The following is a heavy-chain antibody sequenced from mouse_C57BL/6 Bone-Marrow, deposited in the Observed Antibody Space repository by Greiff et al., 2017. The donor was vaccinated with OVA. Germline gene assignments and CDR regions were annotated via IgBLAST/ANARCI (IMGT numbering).Heavy chain of an antibody. D-gene: IGHD1-1*01. V-gene: IGHV2-9-1*01. Sequence: VQVVESGPGLVAPSQSLSITCTVSGFSLTSYAISWVRQPPGKGLEWLGVIWTGGGTNYNSALKSRLSISKDNSKSQVFLKMNSLQTDDTARYYCARNYYYGSRGFGYWGQGTTLTVSS. CDR3: ARNYYYGSRGFGY. J-gene: IGHJ2*01. CDR2: IWTGGGT. CDR1: GFSLTSYA.